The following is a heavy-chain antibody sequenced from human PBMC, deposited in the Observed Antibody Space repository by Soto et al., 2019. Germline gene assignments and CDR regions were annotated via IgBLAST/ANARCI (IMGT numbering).Heavy chain of an antibody. CDR3: ATFCSGGSCYRPYHYYDMDV. CDR1: GFTFSDYT. V-gene: IGHV3-48*02. Sequence: EVQLVESGGGLVQPGGSLRLSCAASGFTFSDYTMNWVRQAPGKGLEWLSYISSAGSATYYADSVKGRFTISRDNAKNSXYXXMNSLRDEDTAVYYCATFCSGGSCYRPYHYYDMDVWGQGTTVTVSS. J-gene: IGHJ6*02. D-gene: IGHD2-15*01. CDR2: ISSAGSAT.